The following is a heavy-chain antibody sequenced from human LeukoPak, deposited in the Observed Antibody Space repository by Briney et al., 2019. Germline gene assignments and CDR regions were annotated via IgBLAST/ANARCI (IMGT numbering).Heavy chain of an antibody. CDR2: INPNSGGT. J-gene: IGHJ5*02. V-gene: IGHV1-2*02. CDR1: GYTFTGYY. Sequence: ASVKVSCKASGYTFTGYYTHWVRQAPGQGLEWMGWINPNSGGTNYAQKFQGRVTMTRDTSISTAYMELSRLRSDDTAVYYCARARDHCSSTSCYLTPWGQGTLVTVSS. CDR3: ARARDHCSSTSCYLTP. D-gene: IGHD2-2*01.